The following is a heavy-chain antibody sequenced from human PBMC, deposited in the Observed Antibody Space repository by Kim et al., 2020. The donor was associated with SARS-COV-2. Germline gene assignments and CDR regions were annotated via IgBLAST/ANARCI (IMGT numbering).Heavy chain of an antibody. CDR1: GGSFSGYY. J-gene: IGHJ6*02. CDR2: INHSGST. CDR3: ARAMVRGVINVNYYYYYGMDV. Sequence: SETLSLTCAVYGGSFSGYYWSWIRQPPGKGLEWIGEINHSGSTNYNPSLKSRVTISVDTSKNQFSLKLSSVTAADTAVYYCARAMVRGVINVNYYYYYGMDVWGQGTTVTVSS. D-gene: IGHD3-10*01. V-gene: IGHV4-34*01.